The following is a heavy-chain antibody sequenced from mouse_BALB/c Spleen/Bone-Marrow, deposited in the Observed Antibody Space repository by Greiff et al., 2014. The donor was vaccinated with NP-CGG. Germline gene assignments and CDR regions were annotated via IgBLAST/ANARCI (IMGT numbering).Heavy chain of an antibody. CDR1: GFNIKDTY. J-gene: IGHJ2*01. CDR2: IDPENGNI. Sequence: VQLKQSGAELVKPGAPVKLSCTASGFNIKDTYIHWVKRRPEQGLEWIGRIDPENGNIKYDPKFQVKATITADTSSNTAYLQLSSLTSEDTAVYYCTRRGFDFWGQGTTLTVSS. V-gene: IGHV14-3*02. CDR3: TRRGFDF.